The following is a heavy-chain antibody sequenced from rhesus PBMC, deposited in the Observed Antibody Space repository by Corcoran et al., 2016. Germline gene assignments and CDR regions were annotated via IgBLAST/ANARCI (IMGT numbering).Heavy chain of an antibody. CDR3: ARDMRQLDY. J-gene: IGHJ4*01. V-gene: IGHV4-147*01. CDR1: GGSISSNY. CDR2: IYCGSGST. D-gene: IGHD6-25*01. Sequence: QVQLQESGPGLVKPSETLSLTCAVSGGSISSNYWSWIRQSPGKGLEWIGYIYCGSGSTSYHPSLKSRVTISTDTSKNPFSLKLSSVTAADTAVYYCARDMRQLDYWGQGVLVTVSS.